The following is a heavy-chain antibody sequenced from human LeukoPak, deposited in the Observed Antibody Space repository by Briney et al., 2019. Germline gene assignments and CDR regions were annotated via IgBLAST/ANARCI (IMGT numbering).Heavy chain of an antibody. V-gene: IGHV3-23*01. CDR2: ICGSGGST. D-gene: IGHD6-13*01. CDR1: GFTFSSYA. Sequence: GGSLRLSCAASGFTFSSYAMCWVRQAPGKGLEWVSAICGSGGSTYYADSVKGRFTISRDNSKNTLYLQMNSLGAEDTAVYYCAKDSSRWITRSYREHWGQGTLVTVSS. J-gene: IGHJ1*01. CDR3: AKDSSRWITRSYREH.